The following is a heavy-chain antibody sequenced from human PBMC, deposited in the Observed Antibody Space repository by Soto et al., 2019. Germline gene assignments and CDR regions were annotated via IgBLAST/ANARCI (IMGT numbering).Heavy chain of an antibody. V-gene: IGHV4-59*08. CDR2: IYYSGST. CDR3: ARHQWPYDAFDI. J-gene: IGHJ3*02. CDR1: GGSISSYY. D-gene: IGHD6-19*01. Sequence: SETLSLTCTVSGGSISSYYWSWIRQPPGKGLEWIGYIYYSGSTNYNPSLKSRVNISVDTSKNQFSLKLSSVTAADTAVYYCARHQWPYDAFDIWGQGTMVTVSS.